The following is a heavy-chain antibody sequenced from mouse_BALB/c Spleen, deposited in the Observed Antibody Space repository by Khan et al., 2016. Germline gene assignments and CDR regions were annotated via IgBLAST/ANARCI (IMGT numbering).Heavy chain of an antibody. CDR3: ASRYDAWFAC. CDR1: GNTFTSYW. V-gene: IGHV1-7*01. CDR2: INPSTGYT. Sequence: QVQLQQPGAELAKPGASVKMSCKASGNTFTSYWMHWVKQRPGQGLEWIGYINPSTGYTEYNQKFKDKATLTADKSSNTAYMQRSSLTSEDSAVYYCASRYDAWFACWGQGTLVTVSA. J-gene: IGHJ3*01. D-gene: IGHD2-14*01.